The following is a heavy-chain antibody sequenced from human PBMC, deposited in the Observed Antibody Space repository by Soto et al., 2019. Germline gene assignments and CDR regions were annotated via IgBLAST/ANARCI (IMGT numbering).Heavy chain of an antibody. V-gene: IGHV3-49*03. CDR2: IRSKAYGGTT. CDR1: GFTFGDYA. J-gene: IGHJ4*02. CDR3: TRDRHSGSHVDFYFDY. Sequence: GGSLRLSCTASGFTFGDYAMSWFRQAPGKGLEWVGFIRSKAYGGTTEYAASVKGRFTISRDDSKSIAYLQMNSLKTEDTAVYYCTRDRHSGSHVDFYFDYWGQGTLVTVSS. D-gene: IGHD1-26*01.